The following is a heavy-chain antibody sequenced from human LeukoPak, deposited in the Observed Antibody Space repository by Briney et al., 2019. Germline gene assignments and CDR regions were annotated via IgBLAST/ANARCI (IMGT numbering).Heavy chain of an antibody. V-gene: IGHV1-8*01. Sequence: VASVKVSCKASGYTFTSYDINWVRQATGQGLEWMGWMNPNSGNTGYAQKFQGRVTMTRNTSISTAYMELSSLRSEDTAVYYCARHPRRLVLHRGLVDYWGQGTLVTVSS. CDR3: ARHPRRLVLHRGLVDY. CDR2: MNPNSGNT. J-gene: IGHJ4*02. D-gene: IGHD1-14*01. CDR1: GYTFTSYD.